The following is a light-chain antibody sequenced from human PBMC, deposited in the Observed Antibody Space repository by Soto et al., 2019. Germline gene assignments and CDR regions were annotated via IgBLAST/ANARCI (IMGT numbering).Light chain of an antibody. CDR3: CSYAGRSPYV. Sequence: QSVLTQPASVSGSPGQSITISCTGTSSDVGSYNLVSWYQQHPGKAPKLVIYEVSKRPSGVSNRFSGSKSGNTASLTISGLQAEDEADYYCCSYAGRSPYVFGTGTKVTVL. CDR2: EVS. CDR1: SSDVGSYNL. V-gene: IGLV2-23*02. J-gene: IGLJ1*01.